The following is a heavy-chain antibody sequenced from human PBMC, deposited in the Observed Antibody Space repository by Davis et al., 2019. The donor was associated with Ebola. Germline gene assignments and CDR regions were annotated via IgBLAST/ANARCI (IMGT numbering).Heavy chain of an antibody. V-gene: IGHV3-30*02. J-gene: IGHJ4*02. CDR2: ILYDGSNK. CDR3: AGPKGLWYYFDY. CDR1: GFTFSSYD. D-gene: IGHD5-18*01. Sequence: PGGSLRLSCAASGFTFSSYDMHWVRQAPGKGLEWVAFILYDGSNKYYADSVKGRFTISRDNSKNTLYLQMNSLRAEDTAVYYCAGPKGLWYYFDYWGQGTLVTVSS.